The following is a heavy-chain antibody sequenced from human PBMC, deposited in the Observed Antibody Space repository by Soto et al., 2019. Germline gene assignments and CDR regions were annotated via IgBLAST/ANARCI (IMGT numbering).Heavy chain of an antibody. CDR1: GGSFSGYY. J-gene: IGHJ3*02. V-gene: IGHV4-34*01. CDR2: INHSGST. D-gene: IGHD6-13*01. Sequence: SETLSLTCAVYGGSFSGYYWSWIRQPPGKGLEWIGEINHSGSTNYNPSLKSRVTISVDTSKNQFSLKLSSVTAADTAVYYCARGGGIAAAGTAASCAFDIWGQGTMVTVSS. CDR3: ARGGGIAAAGTAASCAFDI.